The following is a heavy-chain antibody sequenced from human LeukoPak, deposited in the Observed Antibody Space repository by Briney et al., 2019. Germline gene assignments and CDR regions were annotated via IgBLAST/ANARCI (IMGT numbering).Heavy chain of an antibody. CDR1: GYSISRGYH. Sequence: SETLSLTCSVSGYSISRGYHWAWVRQPPGKGLEWIGSVHHSGATYYNPSLNSRLTISADTSKNQFSLKMDSVTAADTAVYYCAKINFNPDYWGQGTLVTVSS. CDR3: AKINFNPDY. D-gene: IGHD1-14*01. V-gene: IGHV4-38-2*02. CDR2: VHHSGAT. J-gene: IGHJ4*02.